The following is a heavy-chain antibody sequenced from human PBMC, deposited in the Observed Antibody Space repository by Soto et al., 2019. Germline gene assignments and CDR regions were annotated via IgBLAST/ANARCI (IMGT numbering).Heavy chain of an antibody. Sequence: ESGGGLVQPGASLRLSCAASGFTVSSNYMSWVRQAPGKGLEWVSVIYSGGSTYYADSVKGRFTISRDNSKNTLYLQMNSLRAEDTAVYYCARDMTKYYYDSSGYKTRAFDIWGQGTMVTVSS. CDR1: GFTVSSNY. CDR3: ARDMTKYYYDSSGYKTRAFDI. V-gene: IGHV3-66*01. CDR2: IYSGGST. J-gene: IGHJ3*02. D-gene: IGHD3-22*01.